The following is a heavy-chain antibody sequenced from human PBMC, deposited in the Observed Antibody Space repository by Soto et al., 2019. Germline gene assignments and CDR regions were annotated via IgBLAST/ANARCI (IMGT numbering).Heavy chain of an antibody. CDR1: GASTSSENW. D-gene: IGHD2-8*02. CDR3: ARDAGASRYYGMDV. Sequence: QVQLQESGPALVKPSGTLSLACTVSGASTSSENWWSWVRQAPGKGLEWIGEIYHSGATHYSPSLKSRVTISLDKSKNQIFLKLDSVTAADSAVYYCARDAGASRYYGMDVWGQGTKVTVS. J-gene: IGHJ6*02. CDR2: IYHSGAT. V-gene: IGHV4-4*02.